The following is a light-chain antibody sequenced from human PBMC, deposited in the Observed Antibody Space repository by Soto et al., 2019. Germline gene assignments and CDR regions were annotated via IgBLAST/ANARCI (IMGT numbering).Light chain of an antibody. CDR3: QQRSNWPPVFT. Sequence: EIVLTQSPATLSLSPGERATLSCRASQSVSSYLAWYQQKPGQAPRLLIYDASNRATGNPARFSGSGSGTDFTPTISSLEPEDFAVYYCQQRSNWPPVFTFGPGTKVDIK. CDR2: DAS. J-gene: IGKJ3*01. CDR1: QSVSSY. V-gene: IGKV3-11*01.